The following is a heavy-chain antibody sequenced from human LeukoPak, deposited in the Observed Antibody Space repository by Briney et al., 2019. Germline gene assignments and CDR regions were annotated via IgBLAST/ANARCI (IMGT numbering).Heavy chain of an antibody. CDR1: GYTFTSYG. CDR2: ISAYNGNT. D-gene: IGHD2-15*01. J-gene: IGHJ4*02. CDR3: ARFHCSGGSCCPRGY. Sequence: ASVKVSCKASGYTFTSYGISWVRQAPGQGLEWMGWISAYNGNTNYAQKLQGRVTMTTDTSTSTAYMELRSLRSDDTAVYYCARFHCSGGSCCPRGYWGQGTLVAVSS. V-gene: IGHV1-18*01.